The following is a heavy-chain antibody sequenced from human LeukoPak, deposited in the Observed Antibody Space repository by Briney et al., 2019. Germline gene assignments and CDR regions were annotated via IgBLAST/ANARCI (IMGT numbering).Heavy chain of an antibody. V-gene: IGHV1-2*02. CDR2: INPNSGGT. CDR1: GYTFTGYY. CDR3: ASASMVRLYYYGMDV. J-gene: IGHJ6*02. Sequence: ASVKVSCKASGYTFTGYYMHWVRQAPGQGLEWMGWINPNSGGTNYAQKFQGRVTMTRDTSISTAYMELSRLRSDDTAVYYCASASMVRLYYYGMDVWGQGTTVTVSS. D-gene: IGHD3-10*01.